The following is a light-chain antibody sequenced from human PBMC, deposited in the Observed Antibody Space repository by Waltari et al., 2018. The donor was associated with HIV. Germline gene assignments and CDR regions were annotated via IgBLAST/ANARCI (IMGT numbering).Light chain of an antibody. Sequence: DIQLTQSPSSLSAFIGDRVTITCRTSQNVKNYLNWYQQKPGKAPKILISTATNLQSGVSSRFTGSGSGTDFTLTITGLEPEDFAIYFCQQSYTSPTFGPGTTVDVK. V-gene: IGKV1-39*01. J-gene: IGKJ3*01. CDR2: TAT. CDR3: QQSYTSPT. CDR1: QNVKNY.